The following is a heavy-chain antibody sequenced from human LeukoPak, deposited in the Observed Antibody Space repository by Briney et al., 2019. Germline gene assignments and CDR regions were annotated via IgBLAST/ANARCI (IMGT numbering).Heavy chain of an antibody. J-gene: IGHJ6*03. D-gene: IGHD4-17*01. CDR2: IYYSGST. CDR1: GGSISSSSYY. CDR3: ARDVYGDYSHSFYYYMDV. Sequence: SETLSLTCTVSGGSISSSSYYWGWIRQPPGKGLEWIGSIYYSGSTYYNPSLKSRVTISVDTSKNQFSLKLSSVTAADTAVYYCARDVYGDYSHSFYYYMDVWGKGTTVTISS. V-gene: IGHV4-39*01.